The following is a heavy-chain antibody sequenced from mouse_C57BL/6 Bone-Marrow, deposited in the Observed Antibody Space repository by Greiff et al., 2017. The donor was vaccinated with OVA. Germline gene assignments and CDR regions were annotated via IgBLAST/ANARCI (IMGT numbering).Heavy chain of an antibody. Sequence: EVQVVESGGGLVQPGESLKLSCESNEYEFPSHDMSWVRKTPEKRLELVAAINSDGGSTYYPDTMERRFIISRDTTKKTLYLQMSSLRSEDTALYYCARHGGSSYDYWYFDVWGTGTTVTVSS. CDR1: EYEFPSHD. CDR2: INSDGGST. V-gene: IGHV5-2*01. D-gene: IGHD1-1*01. J-gene: IGHJ1*03. CDR3: ARHGGSSYDYWYFDV.